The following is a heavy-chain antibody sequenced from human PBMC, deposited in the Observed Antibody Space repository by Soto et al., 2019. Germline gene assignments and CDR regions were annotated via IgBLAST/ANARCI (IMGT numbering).Heavy chain of an antibody. CDR2: ISYDGSNK. Sequence: VQLVESGGGVVQPGRSLRLSCAASGFTFSSYGMHWVRQAPGKGLEWVAVISYDGSNKYYADSVKGRFTISRDNSKNTLYLQMNSLRAEDTAVYYCAKPTTLYDILTGCPDYWGQGTLVTVSS. D-gene: IGHD3-9*01. V-gene: IGHV3-30*18. CDR1: GFTFSSYG. CDR3: AKPTTLYDILTGCPDY. J-gene: IGHJ4*02.